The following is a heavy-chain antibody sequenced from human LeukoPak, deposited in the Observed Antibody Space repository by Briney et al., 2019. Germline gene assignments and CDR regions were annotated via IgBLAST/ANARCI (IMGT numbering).Heavy chain of an antibody. CDR2: ISSSSSYI. D-gene: IGHD4-23*01. CDR1: GFTFSSYS. Sequence: GGSLRLSCAASGFTFSSYSMNWVRQAPGKGLEWVSSISSSSSYIYYADSVKGRFTISRDNAKNSLYLQMNSLRAEDTAVYYCARGDSSTVGGFDYWGQGTLVTVSS. CDR3: ARGDSSTVGGFDY. J-gene: IGHJ4*02. V-gene: IGHV3-21*01.